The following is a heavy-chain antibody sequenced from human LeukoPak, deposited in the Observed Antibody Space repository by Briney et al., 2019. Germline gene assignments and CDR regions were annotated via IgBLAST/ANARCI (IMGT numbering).Heavy chain of an antibody. CDR3: ARAYYDFWSGYYGEPYYFDY. CDR1: GFTFSNYG. Sequence: GGSLRLSCAASGFTFSNYGMHWVRQAPGKGLEWVAVISYDGSSKYYADSVKGRFTISRDNAKNTLYLQMNSLRAEDTAVYYCARAYYDFWSGYYGEPYYFDYWGQGTLVTVSS. CDR2: ISYDGSSK. V-gene: IGHV3-30*03. J-gene: IGHJ4*02. D-gene: IGHD3-3*01.